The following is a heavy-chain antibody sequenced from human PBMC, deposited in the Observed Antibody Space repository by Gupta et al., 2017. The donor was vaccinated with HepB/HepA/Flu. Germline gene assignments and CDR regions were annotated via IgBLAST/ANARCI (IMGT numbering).Heavy chain of an antibody. CDR2: IHDRGST. V-gene: IGHV4-31*03. Sequence: QVQLQESGPGLVKPSQTLSLTCSVSGGSITSGGFYWNWIRQLPGKGLEWIGYIHDRGSTFYNQSLKSRVTRSIDTSQSQFSLKLSAVTAADTAGYVCARERGTIFGVVIEYYGMDVGGQGTTVTVSS. CDR1: GGSITSGGFY. D-gene: IGHD3-3*01. CDR3: ARERGTIFGVVIEYYGMDV. J-gene: IGHJ6*02.